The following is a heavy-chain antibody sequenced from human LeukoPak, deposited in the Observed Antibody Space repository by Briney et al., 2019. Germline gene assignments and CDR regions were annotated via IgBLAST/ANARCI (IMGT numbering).Heavy chain of an antibody. CDR3: AKVPGIAAAGQC. CDR2: ISGSGGST. Sequence: GSLRLSRASSGFTLSSYAMSWVRQAPGEGLEWVSAISGSGGSTYYADSVKGRFTISRDNSKNTLYLQMNSLRAEDTAVYYCAKVPGIAAAGQCWGQGTLVTVSS. V-gene: IGHV3-23*01. J-gene: IGHJ4*02. D-gene: IGHD6-13*01. CDR1: GFTLSSYA.